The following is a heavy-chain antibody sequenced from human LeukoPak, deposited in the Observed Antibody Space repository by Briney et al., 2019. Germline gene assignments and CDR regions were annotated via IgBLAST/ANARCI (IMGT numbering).Heavy chain of an antibody. Sequence: GGSLRLSCAASGSTFSSYAMSWVRQAPGKGLEWVSAISGIGGSTYYADSVKGRFTISRDNSKNTLYLQMNSLRAKDTAVYYCAKSAGNYYDSSGYQQTDYWGQGTLVTVSS. CDR3: AKSAGNYYDSSGYQQTDY. J-gene: IGHJ4*02. D-gene: IGHD3-22*01. CDR2: ISGIGGST. V-gene: IGHV3-23*01. CDR1: GSTFSSYA.